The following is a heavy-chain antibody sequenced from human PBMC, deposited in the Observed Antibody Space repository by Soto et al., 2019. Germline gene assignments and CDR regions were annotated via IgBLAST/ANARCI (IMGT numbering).Heavy chain of an antibody. D-gene: IGHD3-10*01. CDR1: GFTFSSYA. CDR3: ARNYGSGSSATFDY. CDR2: ISYDGSNK. J-gene: IGHJ4*02. Sequence: GSLRLSCAASGFTFSSYAMHWVRQAPGKGLEWVAVISYDGSNKYYADSVKGRFTISRDNSKNTLYLQMNSLRAEDTAVYYCARNYGSGSSATFDYWGQGTLVTVSS. V-gene: IGHV3-30-3*01.